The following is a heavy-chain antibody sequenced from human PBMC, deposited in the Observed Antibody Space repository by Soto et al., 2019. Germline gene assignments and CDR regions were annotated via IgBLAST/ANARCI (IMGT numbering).Heavy chain of an antibody. CDR1: GYSFTNSC. Sequence: EVQLVQSGAEVKKPGESLRISCKGSGYSFTNSCISWVRQMPGKGLEWMGRIDPSDSLTNYSPSFQGRVTISADTSISTACMQWDSLTASDSAMYYCARHWFLGGGEDYWGQGTLVTVSS. CDR3: ARHWFLGGGEDY. J-gene: IGHJ4*02. CDR2: IDPSDSLT. D-gene: IGHD3-16*01. V-gene: IGHV5-10-1*01.